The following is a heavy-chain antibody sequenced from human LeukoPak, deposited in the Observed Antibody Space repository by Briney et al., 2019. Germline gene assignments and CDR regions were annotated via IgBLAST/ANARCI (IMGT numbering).Heavy chain of an antibody. Sequence: GGSLRLSCAASGFAFSGYGMHWIRQAPGKGLEWVAFISYDGVNKFYADPVKGRFTISSDNSKNILYLQMNSLRADDTAVYYCARRNYNNGWYYFVYRVQGTLVTVSS. CDR2: ISYDGVNK. D-gene: IGHD6-19*01. J-gene: IGHJ4*02. CDR3: ARRNYNNGWYYFVY. V-gene: IGHV3-33*01. CDR1: GFAFSGYG.